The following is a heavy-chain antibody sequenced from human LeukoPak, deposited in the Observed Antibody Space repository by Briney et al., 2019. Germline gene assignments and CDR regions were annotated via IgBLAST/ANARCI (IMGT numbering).Heavy chain of an antibody. V-gene: IGHV1-58*01. Sequence: SVKVSCKASGFTSTNFAVQWVRQARGQRLEWIGWIVVGSGNTNYAQKFQERVTITRDMSTSTAYMELSSLRSEDTAVYYCAAVGATNYWGQGTLVTVSS. CDR3: AAVGATNY. CDR1: GFTSTNFA. J-gene: IGHJ4*02. CDR2: IVVGSGNT. D-gene: IGHD1-26*01.